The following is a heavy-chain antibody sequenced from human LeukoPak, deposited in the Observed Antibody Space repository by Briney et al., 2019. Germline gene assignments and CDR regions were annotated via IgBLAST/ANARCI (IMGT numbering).Heavy chain of an antibody. CDR1: GGSISSYY. D-gene: IGHD3-3*01. CDR3: ARGKFSEWAPTTYYMDV. CDR2: IYYSGST. Sequence: SETLSLTCTVSGGSISSYYWSWIRQPPGKGLEWIGYIYYSGSTNYNPSLKSRVTISVDTSKNQFSLKLSSVTAADTAVYYCARGKFSEWAPTTYYMDVWGKGTTVTISS. V-gene: IGHV4-59*01. J-gene: IGHJ6*03.